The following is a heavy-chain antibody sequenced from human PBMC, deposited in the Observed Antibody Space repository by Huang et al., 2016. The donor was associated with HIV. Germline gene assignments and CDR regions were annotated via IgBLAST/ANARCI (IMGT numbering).Heavy chain of an antibody. V-gene: IGHV4-59*01. J-gene: IGHJ4*02. CDR2: LSYTGST. CDR3: ARAFPSGALDY. Sequence: QVRLQESGTGLVRPSVTLSLSCNVSGASLNKFYWNWIRQSPGKGLEWIGYLSYTGSTTYNPSLESRVTILQDASKDQCSLKLTSVTAAGTAVYYCARAFPSGALDYWGQGTLVTVSS. CDR1: GASLNKFY.